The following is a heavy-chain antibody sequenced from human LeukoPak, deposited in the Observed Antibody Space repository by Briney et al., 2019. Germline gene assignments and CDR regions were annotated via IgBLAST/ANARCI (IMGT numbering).Heavy chain of an antibody. CDR3: AKDYGDYEFGY. CDR1: GFTFDDYT. Sequence: GGSLRLSCAASGFTFDDYTMHWVRQAPGKGLEGVSLISWDGGSTSYADSVKDRFTISRDNSKNSLYLQMNSLRTEDTALYYCAKDYGDYEFGYWGQGTLVTVSS. D-gene: IGHD4-17*01. J-gene: IGHJ4*02. CDR2: ISWDGGST. V-gene: IGHV3-43*01.